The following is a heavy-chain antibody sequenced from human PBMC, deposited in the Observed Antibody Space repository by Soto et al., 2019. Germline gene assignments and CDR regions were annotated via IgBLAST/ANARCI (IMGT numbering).Heavy chain of an antibody. V-gene: IGHV3-23*01. CDR3: AKGGSSWYGFDY. Sequence: EVQLLESGGGLVQPGGSLRLSCAASGFTFSSQAMSWVRQAPGKGLEWVSGISGRGGSTYYADSVKGRFTISRDEPRNTLYLQMTSLRAEDTAVYYCAKGGSSWYGFDYWGQGTLVTVSS. CDR2: ISGRGGST. CDR1: GFTFSSQA. J-gene: IGHJ4*02. D-gene: IGHD6-13*01.